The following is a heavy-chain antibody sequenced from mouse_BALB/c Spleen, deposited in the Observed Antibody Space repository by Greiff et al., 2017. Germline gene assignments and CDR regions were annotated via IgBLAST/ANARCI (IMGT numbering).Heavy chain of an antibody. CDR3: AREGYGNYGWYFDV. Sequence: EVQRVESGGGLVKPGGSLKLSCAASGFTFSSYAMSWVRQTPEKRLEWVASISSGGSTYYPDSVKGRFTISRDNARNILYLQMSSLRSEDTAMYYCAREGYGNYGWYFDVWGAGTTVTVSS. CDR1: GFTFSSYA. D-gene: IGHD2-1*01. CDR2: ISSGGST. V-gene: IGHV5-6-5*01. J-gene: IGHJ1*01.